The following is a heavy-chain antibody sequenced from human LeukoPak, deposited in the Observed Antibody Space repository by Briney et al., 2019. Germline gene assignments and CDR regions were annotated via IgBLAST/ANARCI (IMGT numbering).Heavy chain of an antibody. CDR3: AREITMDY. CDR1: GGSISTYY. J-gene: IGHJ4*02. CDR2: IYYSGST. D-gene: IGHD3-10*01. Sequence: SETLSLTCTVSGGSISTYYWSWIRQPPGKGLEWIGYIYYSGSTNYNPSLKSRVTISVDTSKNQLSLKLSSVTAADTAVYYCAREITMDYWGQGTLVTVSS. V-gene: IGHV4-59*01.